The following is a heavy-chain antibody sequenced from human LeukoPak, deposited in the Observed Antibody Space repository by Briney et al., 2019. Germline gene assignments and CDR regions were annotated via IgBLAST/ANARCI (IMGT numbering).Heavy chain of an antibody. Sequence: GGSLRLSCAASGFTFSSYEMNWVRQAPGKGLEWVSAISGSGGSTYYADSVKGRFTISRDNSKNTLYLQMNNLRAEDTAVYYCAKDRYYYDSSTYLENAFDIWGQGTMVTVSS. CDR3: AKDRYYYDSSTYLENAFDI. J-gene: IGHJ3*02. V-gene: IGHV3-23*01. CDR1: GFTFSSYE. CDR2: ISGSGGST. D-gene: IGHD3-22*01.